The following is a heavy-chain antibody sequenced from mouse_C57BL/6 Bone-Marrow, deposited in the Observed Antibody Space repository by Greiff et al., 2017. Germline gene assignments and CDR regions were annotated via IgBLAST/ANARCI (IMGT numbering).Heavy chain of an antibody. CDR2: SSSGGSYT. D-gene: IGHD2-3*01. J-gene: IGHJ3*01. CDR3: ARLDGYYEAY. V-gene: IGHV5-6*01. Sequence: EVKLVESGGDLVQPGGSLKLSCAASGFTFSSYGMSWVRQTPDKRLEWVATSSSGGSYTYYPDSVKGRFTISRDNAKNTLYLQMSSLKSEDTAMYYCARLDGYYEAYWGQGTLVTVSA. CDR1: GFTFSSYG.